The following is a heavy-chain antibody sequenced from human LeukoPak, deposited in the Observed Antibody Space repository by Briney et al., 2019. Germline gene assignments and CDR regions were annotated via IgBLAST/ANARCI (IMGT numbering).Heavy chain of an antibody. CDR3: ARDKGTIFGVVKNYGMDV. Sequence: PSETLSLNCTVSGVSISSGGYYWRWIRQHPGTGLEWIVYIYYSGSTYYNPALKSRVTISVYTSKNQFSLKLSSVTAADTAVYYCARDKGTIFGVVKNYGMDVWGQGTAVTVSS. J-gene: IGHJ6*02. V-gene: IGHV4-31*03. D-gene: IGHD3-3*01. CDR1: GVSISSGGYY. CDR2: IYYSGST.